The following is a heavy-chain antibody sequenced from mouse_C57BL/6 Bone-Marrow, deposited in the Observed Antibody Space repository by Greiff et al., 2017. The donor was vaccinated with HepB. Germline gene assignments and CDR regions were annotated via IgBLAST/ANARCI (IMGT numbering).Heavy chain of an antibody. Sequence: QVQLQQPGAELVRPGTSVKLSCKASGYTFTSYWMHWVKQRPGQGLEWIGVIDPSDSYTNYNQKFKGKATLTVDTSSSTAYMQLSSLTSEDSAVYYCARLYYSNSWFAYWGQGTLVTVSA. CDR2: IDPSDSYT. D-gene: IGHD2-5*01. V-gene: IGHV1-59*01. CDR3: ARLYYSNSWFAY. CDR1: GYTFTSYW. J-gene: IGHJ3*01.